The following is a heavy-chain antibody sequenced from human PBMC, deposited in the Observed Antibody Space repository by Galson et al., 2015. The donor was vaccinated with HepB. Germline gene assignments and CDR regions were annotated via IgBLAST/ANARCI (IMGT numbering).Heavy chain of an antibody. CDR3: AKDTGTTVTIRGDAFDI. V-gene: IGHV3-23*01. J-gene: IGHJ3*02. CDR2: ISGSGGST. CDR1: GFTFSSYA. Sequence: SLRLSCAASGFTFSSYAMSWVRQAPGKGLEWVSAISGSGGSTYYADSVRGRFTISRDNSKNTLYLQMNSLRAEDTAVYYCAKDTGTTVTIRGDAFDIWGQGTMVTVSS. D-gene: IGHD4-17*01.